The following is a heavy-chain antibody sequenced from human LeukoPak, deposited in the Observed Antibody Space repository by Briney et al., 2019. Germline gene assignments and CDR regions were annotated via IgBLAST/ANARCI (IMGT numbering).Heavy chain of an antibody. CDR1: GGSISSSNW. Sequence: SETLSLTCAVSGGSISSSNWWSWVRQPPGKGLEWIGEIYHSGSTNYNPSLKSRVTISVDKSKNQFSLKLSSVTAADTAVYYCARSYYYGSGANSYYFDYWGQGTLVTVSS. CDR2: IYHSGST. J-gene: IGHJ4*02. V-gene: IGHV4-4*02. CDR3: ARSYYYGSGANSYYFDY. D-gene: IGHD3-10*01.